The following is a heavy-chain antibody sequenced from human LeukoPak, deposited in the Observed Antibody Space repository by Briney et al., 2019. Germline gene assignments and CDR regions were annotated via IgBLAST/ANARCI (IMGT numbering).Heavy chain of an antibody. CDR3: ARDRVPTYDILTGSFDY. CDR2: INAGNGNT. D-gene: IGHD3-9*01. Sequence: PSVKVSCKPSGYTLTSYAMHWVRQAPGQRLEWMGWINAGNGNTKYTQKFQGRVTITRDTSARTAYMELSSLRSEDTAVYYCARDRVPTYDILTGSFDYWGQGTLVTVSS. J-gene: IGHJ4*02. V-gene: IGHV1-3*01. CDR1: GYTLTSYA.